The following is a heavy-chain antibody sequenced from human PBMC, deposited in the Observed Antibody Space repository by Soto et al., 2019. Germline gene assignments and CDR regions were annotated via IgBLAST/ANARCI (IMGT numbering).Heavy chain of an antibody. Sequence: XXTLSLPFTVSGGSIIDYYWRWILQPPGKGLEWIGYIYYSGTTDYSPSLKSRVTISVDTSKNQFSLKLSSVTAADSAIYYCARQSGGYYYYGMDVWGQGTTVTVSS. D-gene: IGHD1-26*01. CDR3: ARQSGGYYYYGMDV. CDR2: IYYSGTT. CDR1: GGSIIDYY. J-gene: IGHJ6*02. V-gene: IGHV4-59*08.